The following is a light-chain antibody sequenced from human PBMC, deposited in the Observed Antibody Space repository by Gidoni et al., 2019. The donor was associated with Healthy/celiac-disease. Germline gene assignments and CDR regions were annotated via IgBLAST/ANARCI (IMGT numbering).Light chain of an antibody. J-gene: IGKJ1*01. Sequence: ELVLTQSPGTLSLSPGERATLSCRASQSVSSSYLAWDQQKPGQAPRLLIYGASSRATGIPDRFSGSGSGTDFTLTISRLEPEDFAVYYCQQYGSLWTFGQGTKVEIK. CDR3: QQYGSLWT. V-gene: IGKV3-20*01. CDR1: QSVSSSY. CDR2: GAS.